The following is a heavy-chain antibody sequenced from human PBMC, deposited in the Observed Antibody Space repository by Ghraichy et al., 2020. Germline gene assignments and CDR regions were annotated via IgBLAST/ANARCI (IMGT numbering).Heavy chain of an antibody. V-gene: IGHV4-31*11. J-gene: IGHJ5*02. Sequence: SETLSLTCAVSGDSVSSAGYFWNWIRHRPGKGLEWLGYINFRGSTSYNPALKSRLSISVDRSKNDFSLRLTSVTAADTAIYYCARGEVVVNAAGWFDPWGQGTLVTVSS. CDR2: INFRGST. CDR1: GDSVSSAGYF. D-gene: IGHD2-21*01. CDR3: ARGEVVVNAAGWFDP.